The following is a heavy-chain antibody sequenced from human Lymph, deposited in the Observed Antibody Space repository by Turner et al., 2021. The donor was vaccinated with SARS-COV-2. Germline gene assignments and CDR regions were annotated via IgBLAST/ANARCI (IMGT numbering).Heavy chain of an antibody. V-gene: IGHV4-59*01. J-gene: IGHJ5*02. CDR1: GGSMNSNY. Sequence: QAQLQESGPRLVKTLETLSLTCTVSGGSMNSNYWSWIRQPPGKRLEWIGYIYYRGSTNYNPSLDSRVTISVDTSRNQFSLNLTSVTAADTAIYYCARGTVNNWFDPWGQGTLVTVSS. CDR3: ARGTVNNWFDP. CDR2: IYYRGST. D-gene: IGHD2-21*02.